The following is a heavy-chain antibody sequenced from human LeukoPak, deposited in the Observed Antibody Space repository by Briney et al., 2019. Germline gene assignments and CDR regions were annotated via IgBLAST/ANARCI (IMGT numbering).Heavy chain of an antibody. CDR2: IYYSGST. D-gene: IGHD2-21*01. Sequence: SETLSLTCTVSGGSISSYYWSWIRQPPGKGLEWIGYIYYSGSTNYNPSLKSRVTISVDTSKNQFSLKLSSVTAADTAVYYCARGVGIPRTYLIDYSGQGTLVTVSS. CDR3: ARGVGIPRTYLIDY. J-gene: IGHJ4*02. V-gene: IGHV4-59*01. CDR1: GGSISSYY.